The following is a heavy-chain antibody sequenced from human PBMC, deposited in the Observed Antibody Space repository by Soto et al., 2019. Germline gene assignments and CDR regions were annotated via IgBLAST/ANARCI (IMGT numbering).Heavy chain of an antibody. CDR1: GYTFTSYG. CDR3: ARTTHTYSSGWTPFDY. D-gene: IGHD6-19*01. V-gene: IGHV1-18*01. CDR2: INACNGNT. J-gene: IGHJ4*02. Sequence: ASVKVSCKASGYTFTSYGISWVRQAPGQGLEWMGRINACNGNTSYAQKLQGRVTMTRDTSTSTVYMELSSLRSEDTAVYYRARTTHTYSSGWTPFDYWGQGTLVTVSS.